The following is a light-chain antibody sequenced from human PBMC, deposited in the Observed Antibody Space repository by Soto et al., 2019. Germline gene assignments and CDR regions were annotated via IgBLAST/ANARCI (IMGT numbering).Light chain of an antibody. Sequence: QSVLTQPPSVSGAPGQRVTISCTGSSSNIGAGYDVHWYQHLPGAAPKLLIYGNSNRPSGVPDRFSGSKSATSASLAITGLQADDEADYYCHSYDSSLSAVVFGGGTKVTV. CDR1: SSNIGAGYD. J-gene: IGLJ2*01. V-gene: IGLV1-40*01. CDR2: GNS. CDR3: HSYDSSLSAVV.